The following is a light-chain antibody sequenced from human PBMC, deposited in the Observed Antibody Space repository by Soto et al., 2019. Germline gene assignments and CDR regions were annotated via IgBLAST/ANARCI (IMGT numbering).Light chain of an antibody. J-gene: IGKJ3*01. Sequence: DIVMTPSPDSLGVCLGERATINCKSSQSILYTSNNQNYVAWYQQKSGQPPKLLIYGASAREYWVPARFSGDGSGKEFTRTIIVLQADDVAVYYCQQYYRVPFTFGPGTNVDIK. CDR3: QQYYRVPFT. CDR1: QSILYTSNNQNY. V-gene: IGKV4-1*01. CDR2: GAS.